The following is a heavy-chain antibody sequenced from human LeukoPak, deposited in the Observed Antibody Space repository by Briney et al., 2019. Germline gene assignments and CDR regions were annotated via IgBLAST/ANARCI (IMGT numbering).Heavy chain of an antibody. CDR1: GGSFSGYY. V-gene: IGHV4-34*01. J-gene: IGHJ6*03. CDR2: INHSGST. Sequence: PSETLSLTCAVYGGSFSGYYWSWIRQPPGKGLEWIGEINHSGSTNYNPSLKSRVTISVDTSKNQFSLKLSSVTAADTAVYYCARGVSGYDRYYYYYYTDVWGKGTTVTVSS. CDR3: ARGVSGYDRYYYYYYTDV. D-gene: IGHD5-12*01.